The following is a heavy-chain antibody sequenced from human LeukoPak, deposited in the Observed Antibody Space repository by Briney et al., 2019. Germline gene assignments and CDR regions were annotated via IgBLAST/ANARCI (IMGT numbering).Heavy chain of an antibody. CDR3: TTVRLRHGGFDY. CDR2: IKTKTDGGTT. CDR1: GFTFNNAW. V-gene: IGHV3-15*01. Sequence: GGSLRLSCAAAGFTFNNAWMSWVRQAPGKGLEWVGLIKTKTDGGTTDYAAPVKGRFSISRDDSKNTVYLQLNSLQTEDTALYYCTTVRLRHGGFDYWGQGTLVTVSS. J-gene: IGHJ4*02. D-gene: IGHD5-12*01.